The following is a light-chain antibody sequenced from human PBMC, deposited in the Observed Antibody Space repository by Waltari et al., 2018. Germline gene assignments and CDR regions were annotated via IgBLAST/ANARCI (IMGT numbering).Light chain of an antibody. V-gene: IGLV1-47*01. CDR2: RNN. CDR1: SPNIGSNY. J-gene: IGLJ2*01. CDR3: AAWDDSLSAVV. Sequence: QSVLTQPPSASGTPGQRVTISCSGSSPNIGSNYVYWYQQLPGTAPKLLIYRNNPRPSGVPDRFSGAKSGPSASLALSGIRSEDEADYYCAAWDDSLSAVVFGGGTKLTVL.